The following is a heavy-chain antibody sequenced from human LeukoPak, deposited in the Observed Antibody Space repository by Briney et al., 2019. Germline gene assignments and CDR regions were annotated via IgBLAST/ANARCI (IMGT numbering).Heavy chain of an antibody. CDR3: ARGIRALGY. J-gene: IGHJ4*02. D-gene: IGHD3-3*01. V-gene: IGHV4-34*01. CDR1: GGSFSGYY. CDR2: INHSGST. Sequence: PSETLSLTCAVYGGSFSGYYWSWIRQPPGKGLEWIGEINHSGSTNYNPSLKSRVTISVDTSKNQFSLKLSSVTAADTAVYYCARGIRALGYWGQGTLVTVSS.